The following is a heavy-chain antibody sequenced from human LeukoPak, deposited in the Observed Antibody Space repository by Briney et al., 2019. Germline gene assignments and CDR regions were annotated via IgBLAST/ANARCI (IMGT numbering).Heavy chain of an antibody. D-gene: IGHD2-8*01. Sequence: NPSETLSLTCTVSGDSISSGNYYWVWIRQPPGKGLEWIGTIYSTGNTYYNPSLKSRVTISADTSKNQFSLKLSSVTAADTAVYYCSRRNYGVGSGYWGQGTLVTVSS. CDR1: GDSISSGNYY. J-gene: IGHJ4*02. CDR2: IYSTGNT. V-gene: IGHV4-39*01. CDR3: SRRNYGVGSGY.